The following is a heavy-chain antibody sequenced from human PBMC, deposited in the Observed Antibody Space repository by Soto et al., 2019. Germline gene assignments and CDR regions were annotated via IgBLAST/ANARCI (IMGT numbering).Heavy chain of an antibody. V-gene: IGHV4-30-4*01. CDR3: ASMGYHYGSGSYPLDY. CDR2: IYNSGST. J-gene: IGHJ4*02. CDR1: GGSISSGDYY. D-gene: IGHD3-10*01. Sequence: PSETLSLTCTVSGGSISSGDYYWSWIRQPPGKGLEWIGFIYNSGSTHYNPSLRSRVTISVDTSKNQFSLKLRSVTAADTAVYYCASMGYHYGSGSYPLDYWGQGTLVTVSS.